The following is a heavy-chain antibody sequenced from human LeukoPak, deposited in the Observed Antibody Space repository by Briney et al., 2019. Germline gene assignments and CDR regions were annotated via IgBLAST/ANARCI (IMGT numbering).Heavy chain of an antibody. CDR2: IDNDGHGI. Sequence: GGSLRLSCVTSGFTFSGYWMHWVRQGPEKGLELVSRIDNDGHGIIYADSVKGRFTTSRDNVKNTLYLQMNSLRVEDTAVYYCAAGGGWDPSFGVVTHIDAWGKGATVVVS. V-gene: IGHV3-74*01. D-gene: IGHD3-3*01. CDR3: AAGGGWDPSFGVVTHIDA. CDR1: GFTFSGYW. J-gene: IGHJ6*03.